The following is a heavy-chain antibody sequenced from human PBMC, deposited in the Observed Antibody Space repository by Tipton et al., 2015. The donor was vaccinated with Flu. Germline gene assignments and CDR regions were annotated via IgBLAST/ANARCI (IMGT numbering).Heavy chain of an antibody. CDR1: GDTFSSYI. Sequence: QLVQSGPEVKKPGSSVKVSCKASGDTFSSYIFSWVRQAPGQGLEWMGRIIPSLGTAKYAQRFQGRATITADKSTSTAYMELSSLRSEDTAVYYCAREEVGYSGSWYPPFDYWGQGTLVIVSS. CDR2: IIPSLGTA. D-gene: IGHD6-13*01. J-gene: IGHJ4*02. CDR3: AREEVGYSGSWYPPFDY. V-gene: IGHV1-69*09.